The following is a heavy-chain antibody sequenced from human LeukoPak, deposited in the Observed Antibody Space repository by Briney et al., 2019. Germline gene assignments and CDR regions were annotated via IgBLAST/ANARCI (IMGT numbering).Heavy chain of an antibody. CDR3: AKEGVRRTFDF. J-gene: IGHJ4*02. Sequence: GGSLRLSCAASGFTFDDYAMHWVRQAPGKGLEWVSGISWNSGTIDYAASVKGRFTISRDSAKNSLSLQMDSLRPEDTALYYCAKEGVRRTFDFWGQGALVTVSS. V-gene: IGHV3-9*01. CDR2: ISWNSGTI. D-gene: IGHD1-7*01. CDR1: GFTFDDYA.